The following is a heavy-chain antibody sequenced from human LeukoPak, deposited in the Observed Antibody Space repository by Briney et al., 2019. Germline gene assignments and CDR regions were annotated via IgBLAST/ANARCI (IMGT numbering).Heavy chain of an antibody. CDR3: ARDYFGSRSYSSPFDC. CDR1: GFTFSSYG. J-gene: IGHJ4*02. D-gene: IGHD3-10*01. V-gene: IGHV3-30*03. CDR2: ISYDGSNK. Sequence: GGSLRLSCAASGFTFSSYGMHWVRQAPGKGLEWVAVISYDGSNKYHAESVKGRFAISRDNSKNTPYLQMNSLRAEDTAVYYCARDYFGSRSYSSPFDCWGQGTLVTVSS.